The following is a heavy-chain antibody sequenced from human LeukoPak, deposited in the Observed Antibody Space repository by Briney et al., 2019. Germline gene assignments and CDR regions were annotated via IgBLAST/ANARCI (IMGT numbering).Heavy chain of an antibody. Sequence: SETLSLTCAVYGGSFSGYYWSWIRQPPGKGLEWIGEINHSGSTNYNPSLKSRVTISVDTYKNQFSLKLSSVTAADTAVYYCARGGRYYDSSGYLALVRPGPNFDYWGQGTLVTVSS. CDR3: ARGGRYYDSSGYLALVRPGPNFDY. J-gene: IGHJ4*02. V-gene: IGHV4-34*01. D-gene: IGHD3-22*01. CDR1: GGSFSGYY. CDR2: INHSGST.